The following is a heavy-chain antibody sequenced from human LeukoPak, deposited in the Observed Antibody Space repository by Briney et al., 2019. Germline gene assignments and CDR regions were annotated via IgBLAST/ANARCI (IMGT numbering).Heavy chain of an antibody. D-gene: IGHD3-22*01. Sequence: GESLKISCKGSGYSFTSYWIGWVRQMPGKGLEWMGIIYPGDSDTRYSPSFQGQVTISADKSISTAYLQWSSLKASDTAMYYCARRPTYYYDSSGRGFDYWGQGTLVTVSS. V-gene: IGHV5-51*01. CDR1: GYSFTSYW. CDR2: IYPGDSDT. CDR3: ARRPTYYYDSSGRGFDY. J-gene: IGHJ4*02.